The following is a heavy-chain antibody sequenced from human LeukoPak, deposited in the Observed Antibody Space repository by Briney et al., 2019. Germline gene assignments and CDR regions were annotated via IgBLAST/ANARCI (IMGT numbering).Heavy chain of an antibody. CDR1: GFSLSTSGVG. CDR2: IYWDDDK. V-gene: IGHV2-5*02. CDR3: ARRGGQTGIDY. J-gene: IGHJ4*02. Sequence: SGPTLVKPTQTLTLTCTFSGFSLSTSGVGVGWIRQPPGMALEWLALIYWDDDKRYRPSLRSRLTITKDTSKNQVVLTMTNMDPEDTATYYCARRGGQTGIDYWGQGTLVTVSS.